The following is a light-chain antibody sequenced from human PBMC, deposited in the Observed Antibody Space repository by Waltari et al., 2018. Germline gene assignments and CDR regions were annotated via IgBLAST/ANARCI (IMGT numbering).Light chain of an antibody. J-gene: IGKJ1*01. CDR1: QSVSSN. CDR3: QQYNNWPGT. CDR2: GAS. Sequence: EIVMTQSPATLSVSPGERATLSCRASQSVSSNLAWYQQKPGQAPRLLIYGASTRTTGITARFSGSGSGTEFTLTISSLQSEDFAVYSCQQYNNWPGTFGQGTKVEIK. V-gene: IGKV3-15*01.